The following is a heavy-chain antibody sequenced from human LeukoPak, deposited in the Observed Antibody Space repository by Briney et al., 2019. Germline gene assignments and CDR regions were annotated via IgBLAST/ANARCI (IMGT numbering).Heavy chain of an antibody. CDR1: GGSISSYY. Sequence: SETLSLTCTVSGGSISSYYWSWIRQPAGKGLEWIGRIYTSGSTNYNPSLKSRVTMSVDTSKNQFSLKLSSVTAADTAVYYCASALVYSSSSGNDFDYYYYYYMDVWGKGTTVTVSS. V-gene: IGHV4-4*07. D-gene: IGHD6-6*01. J-gene: IGHJ6*03. CDR2: IYTSGST. CDR3: ASALVYSSSSGNDFDYYYYYYMDV.